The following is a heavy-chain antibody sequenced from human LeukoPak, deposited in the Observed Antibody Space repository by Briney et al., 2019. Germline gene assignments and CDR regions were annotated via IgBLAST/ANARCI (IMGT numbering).Heavy chain of an antibody. V-gene: IGHV1-46*01. CDR1: GYTFTTFY. J-gene: IGHJ4*02. D-gene: IGHD5-12*01. CDR2: INPSGSST. Sequence: GASVKVSXKASGYTFTTFYMHWVRQAPGLGLEWMGIINPSGSSTSYAQNFQGRVTMTRDTSTTTVYMELSSLRSDDTAVYYCARGGSGSKNRQIDYWGQGTLVTVSS. CDR3: ARGGSGSKNRQIDY.